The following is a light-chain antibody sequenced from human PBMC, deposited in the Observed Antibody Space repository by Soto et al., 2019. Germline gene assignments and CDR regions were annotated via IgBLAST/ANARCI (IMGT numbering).Light chain of an antibody. J-gene: IGKJ1*01. CDR3: QQYSTSPGT. CDR1: QRIDSTH. CDR2: RAS. V-gene: IGKV3-20*01. Sequence: IMVTKSPDTWPLSRWGFVRLCFMVSQRIDSTHLVWYQQKPGQAPSLLIFRASSRDTGIPDRFSGSGSGTDFTRTIRGLQPEDFAVYYCQQYSTSPGTFGEGTKVDIK.